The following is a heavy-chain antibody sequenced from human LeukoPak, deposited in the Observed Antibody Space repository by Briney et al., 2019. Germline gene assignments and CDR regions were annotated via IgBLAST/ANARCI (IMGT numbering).Heavy chain of an antibody. D-gene: IGHD5-18*01. CDR3: ARNIGGYSYNYASDY. J-gene: IGHJ4*02. V-gene: IGHV3-11*01. Sequence: AGGSLRLSCAASGFTFSDYYMSWIRQAPGKGLEWVSYISNSGTTIYYADSVKGRFTISRDNAKNSLYLQMNSLRAEDTAVYYCARNIGGYSYNYASDYWGQGTLVTVSS. CDR1: GFTFSDYY. CDR2: ISNSGTTI.